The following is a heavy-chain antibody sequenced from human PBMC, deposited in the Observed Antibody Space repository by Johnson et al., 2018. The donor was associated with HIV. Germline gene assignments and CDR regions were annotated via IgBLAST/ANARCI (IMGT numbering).Heavy chain of an antibody. V-gene: IGHV3-13*01. CDR2: IGTAGDT. Sequence: VQLVESGGGLVQPGGSLRLSCAASGFIFSNHDMHWVRQPTGKGLAWVSGIGTAGDTYYAVSVTGRFTISRDNAKNSLYLQMNRLRAEDTAVYYCATTVVADYRGAFDIWGQGTMVTVSS. CDR3: ATTVVADYRGAFDI. CDR1: GFIFSNHD. D-gene: IGHD3-22*01. J-gene: IGHJ3*02.